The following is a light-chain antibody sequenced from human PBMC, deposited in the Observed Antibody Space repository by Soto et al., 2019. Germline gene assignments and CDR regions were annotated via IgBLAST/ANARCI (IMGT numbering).Light chain of an antibody. CDR2: GAS. CDR1: KRVSNNY. CDR3: QQYGSSGT. Sequence: IVLTPTPGTLTLTPGERANLSGRASKRVSNNYLAWYQQKPGQAPRLLIYGASNRATGIPDRFSGSGSVTDFTLTISRLEAEDCAVYYCQQYGSSGTFGQGTKVDIK. V-gene: IGKV3-20*01. J-gene: IGKJ1*01.